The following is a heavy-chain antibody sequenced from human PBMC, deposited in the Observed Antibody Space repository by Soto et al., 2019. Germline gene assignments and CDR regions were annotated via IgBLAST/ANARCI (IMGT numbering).Heavy chain of an antibody. J-gene: IGHJ6*03. CDR3: SLRYSYCYYVHV. D-gene: IGHD4-4*01. CDR1: SGSISSSDW. Sequence: QVQLQESGPGLVKPSGTLSLTCAVSSGSISSSDWWRWVRQPPGKVLEWIGEIYHSGSTNYNPSLKRRGTISVDESKNQSSLKLSSVTAADTAIYYCSLRYSYCYYVHVWGKGTAVTVSS. V-gene: IGHV4-4*02. CDR2: IYHSGST.